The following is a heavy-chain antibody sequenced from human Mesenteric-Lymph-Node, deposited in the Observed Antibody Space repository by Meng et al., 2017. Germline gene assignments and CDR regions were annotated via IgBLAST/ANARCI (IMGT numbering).Heavy chain of an antibody. CDR3: VREPYEPRGH. J-gene: IGHJ4*02. D-gene: IGHD2-21*01. CDR2: IYSGGST. V-gene: IGHV3-53*01. CDR1: GFTVSSNS. Sequence: GQLVGSGGGLAPPGGSLRLSCAASGFTVSSNSMSWIRQAPGKGLEWVSVIYSGGSTSYADSVRGRFTISIDDSRNTVYLQMNNLRADDTAVYYCVREPYEPRGHWGQGTLVTVSS.